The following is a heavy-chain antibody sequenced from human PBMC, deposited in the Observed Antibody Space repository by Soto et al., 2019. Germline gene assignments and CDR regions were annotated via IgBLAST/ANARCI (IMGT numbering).Heavy chain of an antibody. D-gene: IGHD3-10*01. Sequence: QVQLQESGPGLVKPSQTLSLTCTVSGGSISSGGYYWSWIRQHPGKGLEWIGYIYYSGSTYYNPSLKSRVTISVDTSKNQFSLKLSSVTAADTAVYYFARAPLWFGESYPYNQYYFDYWGQGTLVTVSS. V-gene: IGHV4-31*03. CDR3: ARAPLWFGESYPYNQYYFDY. CDR2: IYYSGST. J-gene: IGHJ4*02. CDR1: GGSISSGGYY.